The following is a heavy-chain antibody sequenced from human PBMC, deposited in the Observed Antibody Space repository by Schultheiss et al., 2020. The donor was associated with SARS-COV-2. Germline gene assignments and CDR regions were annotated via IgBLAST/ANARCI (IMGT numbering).Heavy chain of an antibody. CDR2: IIPIFGTA. CDR1: GYTFTSYG. J-gene: IGHJ2*01. V-gene: IGHV1-69*13. CDR3: ARERATVDTAMAGYFDL. Sequence: SVKVSCKASGYTFTSYGISWVRQAPGQGLEWMGGIIPIFGTANYAQKFQGRVTITADESTSTAYMELSSLRSEDTAVYYCARERATVDTAMAGYFDLWGRGTLVTVSS. D-gene: IGHD5-18*01.